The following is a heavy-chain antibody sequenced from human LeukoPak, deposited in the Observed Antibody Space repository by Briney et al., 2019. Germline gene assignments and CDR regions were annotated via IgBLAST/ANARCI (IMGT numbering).Heavy chain of an antibody. V-gene: IGHV3-30*18. CDR2: ISYEGSNK. Sequence: RRSLRLSCAASGFTFSSYGMHRVRQAPGKGLEWVSVISYEGSNKYYADSVKGRFTISRDNSKNTLYLQMNSLRAEDTAVYYCAKGSAPYSSGWYFDYWGQGTLVTVSS. D-gene: IGHD6-19*01. J-gene: IGHJ4*02. CDR1: GFTFSSYG. CDR3: AKGSAPYSSGWYFDY.